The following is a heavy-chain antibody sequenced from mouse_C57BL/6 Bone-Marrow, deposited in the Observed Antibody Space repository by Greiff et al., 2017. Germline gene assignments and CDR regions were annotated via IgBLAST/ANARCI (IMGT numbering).Heavy chain of an antibody. V-gene: IGHV1-80*01. J-gene: IGHJ2*01. CDR2: IYPGDGDT. CDR3: AREDYYYGLDY. D-gene: IGHD1-1*01. CDR1: GYAFSSYW. Sequence: LVESGASVKISCKASGYAFSSYWMNWVKQRPGKGLEWIGQIYPGDGDTNYNGKFKGKATLTADKSSSTAYMQLSSLTSEDSAVYFCAREDYYYGLDYWGQGTTLTVSS.